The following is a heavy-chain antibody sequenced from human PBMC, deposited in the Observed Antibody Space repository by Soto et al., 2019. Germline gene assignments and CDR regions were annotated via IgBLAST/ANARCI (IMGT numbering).Heavy chain of an antibody. J-gene: IGHJ6*02. Sequence: LSLTCAVYGGSFSGYYWSWIRQPPGKGLEWIGEINHSGNTNYNPSLKSRVTISVDTSKNQFSLNLNSVTAADTAVYYCAGGALYCSGGSCYTEYYYYGMDVWGQGTTVTVSS. CDR3: AGGALYCSGGSCYTEYYYYGMDV. V-gene: IGHV4-34*01. CDR2: INHSGNT. CDR1: GGSFSGYY. D-gene: IGHD2-15*01.